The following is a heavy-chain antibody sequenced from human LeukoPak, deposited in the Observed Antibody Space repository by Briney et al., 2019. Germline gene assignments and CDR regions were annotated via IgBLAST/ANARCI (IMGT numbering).Heavy chain of an antibody. J-gene: IGHJ4*02. CDR2: MNPNSGNT. CDR1: GYTFTSYD. Sequence: GASVKVSCKASGYTFTSYDINWVRQATGQGLEWMGWMNPNSGNTGYAQKLQGRVTMTTDTSTSTAYMELRSLRSDDTAVYYCARGYYDSSGVDYWGQGTLVTVSS. D-gene: IGHD3-22*01. V-gene: IGHV1-8*02. CDR3: ARGYYDSSGVDY.